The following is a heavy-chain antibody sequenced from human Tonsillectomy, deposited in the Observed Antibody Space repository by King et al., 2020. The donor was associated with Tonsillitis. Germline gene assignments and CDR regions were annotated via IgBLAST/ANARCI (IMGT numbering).Heavy chain of an antibody. D-gene: IGHD3-10*01. CDR1: GFTFSSYS. J-gene: IGHJ4*02. CDR2: ISSTGDYI. Sequence: VQLGESGGGLVKPGGSLRLSCAASGFTFSSYSMNWVRQAPGKGLEWVSSISSTGDYIYFADSVRGRFTISRDNAKNSLYLQMNSLRAEDTAVYYCASLGFGESFFHYWGQGTLVTVSS. CDR3: ASLGFGESFFHY. V-gene: IGHV3-21*01.